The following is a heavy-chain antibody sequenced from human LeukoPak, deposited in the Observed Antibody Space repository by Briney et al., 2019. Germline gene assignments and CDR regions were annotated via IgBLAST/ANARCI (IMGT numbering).Heavy chain of an antibody. V-gene: IGHV3-23*01. CDR3: ASDRPHPRVEPTNFDS. J-gene: IGHJ4*02. CDR1: GLTFSTCA. Sequence: GGSLRLSCTASGLTFSTCAMSWVRQAPGKGLEWVSAINGGGSTTYYAESVKGRSITSRDNSKNTLYLQMNSLRAEDTGTYYCASDRPHPRVEPTNFDSWGQGTLITVSA. D-gene: IGHD1-14*01. CDR2: INGGGSTT.